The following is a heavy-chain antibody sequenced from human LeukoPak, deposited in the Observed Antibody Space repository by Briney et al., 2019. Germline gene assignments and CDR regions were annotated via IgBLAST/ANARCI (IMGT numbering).Heavy chain of an antibody. CDR1: GFTFSSYG. J-gene: IGHJ6*02. CDR3: ARDLRRGYSYYYGMDV. V-gene: IGHV3-33*08. Sequence: GGSLRLSCAASGFTFSSYGMHWVRQAPGKGLEWVAVIWYGGSNKYYADSVKGRFTISRDNSKNTLYLQMNSLRAEDTAVYYCARDLRRGYSYYYGMDVWGQGTTVTVSS. D-gene: IGHD5-18*01. CDR2: IWYGGSNK.